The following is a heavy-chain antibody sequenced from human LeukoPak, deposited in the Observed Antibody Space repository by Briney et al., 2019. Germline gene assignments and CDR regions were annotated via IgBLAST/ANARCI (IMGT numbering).Heavy chain of an antibody. V-gene: IGHV1-2*06. J-gene: IGHJ4*02. D-gene: IGHD1-1*01. CDR2: INPNGGGT. CDR3: ARDRKHGLKGTGFDY. Sequence: ASVKVSCKASGYTFTGYYMHWVRQAPGQGLEWMGRINPNGGGTNYAQKFQGRVTMTRDTSISTAYMELSRLRSDDTAVYYCARDRKHGLKGTGFDYWGQGTLVTVSS. CDR1: GYTFTGYY.